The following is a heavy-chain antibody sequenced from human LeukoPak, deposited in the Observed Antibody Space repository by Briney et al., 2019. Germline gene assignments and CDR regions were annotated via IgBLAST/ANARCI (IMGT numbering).Heavy chain of an antibody. V-gene: IGHV3-66*01. CDR1: GITVNSNY. CDR3: ARAWDTTVVTLRLYY. CDR2: IYSGGST. J-gene: IGHJ4*02. Sequence: GGSLRLSCAASGITVNSNYMSWVRQAPGKGLEWVSVIYSGGSTFYADSVKGRFTISRDNSHNTLYLQMNSLRAEDTAVYYCARAWDTTVVTLRLYYWGPGTLVTVSS. D-gene: IGHD5-18*01.